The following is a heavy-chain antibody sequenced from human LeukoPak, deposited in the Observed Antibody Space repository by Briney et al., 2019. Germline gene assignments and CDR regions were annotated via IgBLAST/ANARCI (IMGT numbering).Heavy chain of an antibody. CDR3: ARGTISGSYYVVGWFDP. V-gene: IGHV1-18*01. Sequence: ASVKVSCKASGYTFTSYGISWVRQAPGQGLEWMGWISAYNGNTNYAQKLQGRVTMTTDTSTSTAYMELRSLRSDDTAVYYCARGTISGSYYVVGWFDPWGQGTLVTVSS. J-gene: IGHJ5*02. D-gene: IGHD1-26*01. CDR2: ISAYNGNT. CDR1: GYTFTSYG.